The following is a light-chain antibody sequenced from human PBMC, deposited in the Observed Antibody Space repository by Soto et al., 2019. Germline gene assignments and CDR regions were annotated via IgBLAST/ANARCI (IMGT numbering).Light chain of an antibody. CDR1: QSVSSNL. CDR2: GAS. CDR3: QQYGSSPVT. Sequence: EIVLTQSPGTLSLSPGERATLSCRASQSVSSNLLAWYQQKPDQAPSLLIYGASSRATGIPDRISGSGSGTDFTLTISRLEPEDFAVYYCQQYGSSPVTFGGGTKVEIK. V-gene: IGKV3-20*01. J-gene: IGKJ4*01.